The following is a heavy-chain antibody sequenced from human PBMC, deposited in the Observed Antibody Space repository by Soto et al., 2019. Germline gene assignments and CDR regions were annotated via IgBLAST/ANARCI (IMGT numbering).Heavy chain of an antibody. CDR1: GGSFSGYY. CDR2: INHSGST. Sequence: SETLSLTCAVYGGSFSGYYWSWIRQPPGKGLEWIGEINHSGSTNYNPSLKSRVTISVDTSKNQFSLKLSSVTAADTAVYYCARSSPFRRSGYSYQKANYYGMDVWGQGTTVTVSS. CDR3: ARSSPFRRSGYSYQKANYYGMDV. V-gene: IGHV4-34*01. D-gene: IGHD5-18*01. J-gene: IGHJ6*02.